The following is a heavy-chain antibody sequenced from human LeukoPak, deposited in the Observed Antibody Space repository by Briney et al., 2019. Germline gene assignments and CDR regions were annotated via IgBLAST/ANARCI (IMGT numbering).Heavy chain of an antibody. CDR2: IYSGGST. CDR1: GFTFSTYG. CDR3: AKLGLYCSGGYCYSQYYFDY. V-gene: IGHV3-NL1*01. J-gene: IGHJ4*02. D-gene: IGHD2-15*01. Sequence: GSSLRLSCAASGFTFSTYGMHWVRQAPGKGLEWVSVIYSGGSTYYADSVKGRFTISRDNSKNTLYLQMNSLRAEGTAAYYCAKLGLYCSGGYCYSQYYFDYWGQGTLVTVSS.